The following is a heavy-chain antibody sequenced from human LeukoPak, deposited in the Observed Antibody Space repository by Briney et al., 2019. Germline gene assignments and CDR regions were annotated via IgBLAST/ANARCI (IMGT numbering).Heavy chain of an antibody. CDR1: GGTFSSYA. J-gene: IGHJ5*02. Sequence: SVKVSCKASGGTFSSYAISWVRQAPGQGLEWMGRIIPILGIANYAQKFQGRVTITADKSTSTAYMELSSLRSEDTAVYYCARDVLVVVVAATLNWFDPWGQGTLVTVSS. CDR2: IIPILGIA. D-gene: IGHD2-15*01. V-gene: IGHV1-69*04. CDR3: ARDVLVVVVAATLNWFDP.